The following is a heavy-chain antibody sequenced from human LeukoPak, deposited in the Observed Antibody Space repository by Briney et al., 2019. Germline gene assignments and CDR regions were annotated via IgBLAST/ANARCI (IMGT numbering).Heavy chain of an antibody. CDR1: GFTFSDYY. V-gene: IGHV3-11*01. Sequence: PGGSLRLSCAASGFTFSDYYMSWIRQAPGKGLEWVSYISSSGSTIYYADSVKGRFTISRDNAKNSLDLQMNSLRAEDTAVYYCARDSGIAARPVDYWGQGTLVTGSS. J-gene: IGHJ4*02. CDR3: ARDSGIAARPVDY. D-gene: IGHD6-6*01. CDR2: ISSSGSTI.